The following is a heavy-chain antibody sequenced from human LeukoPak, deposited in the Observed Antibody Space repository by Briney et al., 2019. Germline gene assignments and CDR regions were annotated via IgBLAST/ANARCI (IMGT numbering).Heavy chain of an antibody. CDR1: GDSISSYY. CDR3: ARAYGSGSYYVFDY. J-gene: IGHJ4*02. D-gene: IGHD3-10*01. Sequence: SETLSLTCTVSGDSISSYYWSWIRQPPGKGLEWIGYIYYSGSTNYNPSLKSRVTISVDTSKNQLSLKLSSLTAADTAVYYCARAYGSGSYYVFDYWGQGTLVTVSS. V-gene: IGHV4-59*01. CDR2: IYYSGST.